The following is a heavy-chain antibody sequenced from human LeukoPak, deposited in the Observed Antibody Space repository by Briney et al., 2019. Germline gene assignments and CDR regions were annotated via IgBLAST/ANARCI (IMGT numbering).Heavy chain of an antibody. D-gene: IGHD3-16*01. Sequence: ASQSLSLTCTVAAGSISRYYWSWIGQPPGKGLEWIGYIYYSGSTNYNPPLKSRVTISVDTSKNQFSLKLSSVTAADTAVYYCARDGVLGGLFVWDYWGQGTLVTVSS. J-gene: IGHJ4*02. CDR3: ARDGVLGGLFVWDY. CDR2: IYYSGST. V-gene: IGHV4-59*01. CDR1: AGSISRYY.